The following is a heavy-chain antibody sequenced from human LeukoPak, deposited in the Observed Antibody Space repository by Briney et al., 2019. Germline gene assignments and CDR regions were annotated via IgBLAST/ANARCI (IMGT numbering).Heavy chain of an antibody. Sequence: WASVKVSCKVSGYTLTELSMHCVRQAPGKGREWMGGFDPEDGETIYAQKFQGRVTMTEVTVTDTAYMELSSVRSENTAVYDCATKRPNTYYDFWSGYFLFDYWGQGTLVTVSS. V-gene: IGHV1-24*01. CDR2: FDPEDGET. D-gene: IGHD3-3*01. CDR1: GYTLTELS. J-gene: IGHJ4*02. CDR3: ATKRPNTYYDFWSGYFLFDY.